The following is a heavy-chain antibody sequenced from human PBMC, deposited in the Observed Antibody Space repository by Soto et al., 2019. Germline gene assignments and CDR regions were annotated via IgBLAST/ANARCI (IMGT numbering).Heavy chain of an antibody. Sequence: QVQLQESGPGLVTPSETLSLTCTLSGDSISTYYWTWIRQPPGKGLEWIGNIYYTGSTTINPSLKSRVTMSIGTSNRQFSLRLTSLTAADTAVYFCARLRYTTGWTFHFASWGQGTLVTVSS. CDR1: GDSISTYY. CDR2: IYYTGST. J-gene: IGHJ4*02. CDR3: ARLRYTTGWTFHFAS. D-gene: IGHD6-19*01. V-gene: IGHV4-59*08.